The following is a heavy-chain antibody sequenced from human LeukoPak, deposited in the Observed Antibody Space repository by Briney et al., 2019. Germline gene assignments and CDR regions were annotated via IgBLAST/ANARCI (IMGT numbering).Heavy chain of an antibody. D-gene: IGHD3-22*01. Sequence: GASVKVSCKASGYTFTSYYMHWVRQAPGQGHEWMGIINPSGGSTSYAQKFQGRVTMTRDTSTSTVYMELSSLRSEDTAVYYCARDLRDSSGYWLIDYWGQGTLVTVSS. CDR1: GYTFTSYY. V-gene: IGHV1-46*01. J-gene: IGHJ4*02. CDR3: ARDLRDSSGYWLIDY. CDR2: INPSGGST.